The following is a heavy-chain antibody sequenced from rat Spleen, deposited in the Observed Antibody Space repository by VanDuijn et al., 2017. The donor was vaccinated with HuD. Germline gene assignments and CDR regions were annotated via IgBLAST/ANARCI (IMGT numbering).Heavy chain of an antibody. J-gene: IGHJ2*01. D-gene: IGHD5-1*01. CDR2: ISYDGSSS. CDR3: ARQNWPYYFDY. Sequence: EVQLVESDGDLVQPGRSLKLSCSASGFTFSNYYMAWVRQAPTKGLEWVATISYDGSSSYYRDSVKSRFTISRDNAKSTLYLQMDSLRSEDTATYYCARQNWPYYFDYWGQGVMVTVSS. CDR1: GFTFSNYY. V-gene: IGHV5-29*01.